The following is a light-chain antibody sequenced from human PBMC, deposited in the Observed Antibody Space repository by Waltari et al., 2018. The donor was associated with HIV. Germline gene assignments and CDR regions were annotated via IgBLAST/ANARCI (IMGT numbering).Light chain of an antibody. CDR2: GNN. V-gene: IGLV1-44*01. CDR1: SSTIGSNP. CDR3: AAWDDSLNGLWV. Sequence: QSVLTQPPSTSGTPGQRVTISCSGSSSTIGSNPLNWSQHLPGTAPKLLIYGNNQRPSGVPDRFSGSKSGTSASLAISGLQSEDEADYYCAAWDDSLNGLWVFGGGTKLTVL. J-gene: IGLJ3*02.